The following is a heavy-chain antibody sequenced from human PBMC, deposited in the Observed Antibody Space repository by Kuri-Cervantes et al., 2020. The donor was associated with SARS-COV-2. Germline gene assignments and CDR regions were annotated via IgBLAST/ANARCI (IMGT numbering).Heavy chain of an antibody. Sequence: GESLKISCAASGFTFSSYSMNWVRRAPGKGLEWVSSISSSSSYIYYADSVKGRFTISRDNAKNSLYLQMNSLRAEDTAVYYCAREKDCSSTSCYKWLGESDYYGMDVWGQGAKVTVSS. V-gene: IGHV3-21*01. J-gene: IGHJ6*02. CDR1: GFTFSSYS. D-gene: IGHD2-2*01. CDR2: ISSSSSYI. CDR3: AREKDCSSTSCYKWLGESDYYGMDV.